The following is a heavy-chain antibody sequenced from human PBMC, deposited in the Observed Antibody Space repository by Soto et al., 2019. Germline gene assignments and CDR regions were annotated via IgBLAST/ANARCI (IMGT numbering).Heavy chain of an antibody. CDR1: GFTFSTYA. J-gene: IGHJ4*02. CDR3: AEDRPRRTSGYIFDY. Sequence: EVQLLESGGKLVQPGGSLTLSCAASGFTFSTYAMAWVRQAPGKGLEWVSGVSASGLNTDYGDPVKGRFYISRDNSKNTVTLNMNSRRAEDTACYYCAEDRPRRTSGYIFDYWGQGTPVTVSS. CDR2: VSASGLNT. V-gene: IGHV3-23*01. D-gene: IGHD5-18*01.